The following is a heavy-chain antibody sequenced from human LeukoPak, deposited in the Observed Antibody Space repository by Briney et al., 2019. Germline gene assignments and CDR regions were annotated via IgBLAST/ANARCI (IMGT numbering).Heavy chain of an antibody. J-gene: IGHJ4*02. CDR2: VSGSGDGT. V-gene: IGHV3-23*01. Sequence: PGGSLRLSCAASGFTFTSYAMGWVRQAPGKGLEWVSSVSGSGDGTYYADSVKGRFTISRDNSKKTLDLHMDSLRAEDTAVYYCAKNRGVLRNFDCYDYWGQGTLVTVSS. CDR3: AKNRGVLRNFDCYDY. CDR1: GFTFTSYA. D-gene: IGHD3-9*01.